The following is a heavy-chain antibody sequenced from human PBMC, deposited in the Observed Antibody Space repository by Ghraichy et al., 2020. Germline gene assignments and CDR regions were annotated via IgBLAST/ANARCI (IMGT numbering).Heavy chain of an antibody. V-gene: IGHV3-23*01. CDR1: GFTFSSYA. Sequence: GESLNISCAASGFTFSSYAMSWVRQAPGKGLEWVSAISGSGGSTYYADSVKGRFTISRDNSKNTLYLQMNSLRAEDTAVYYCAKDHPPSSTPYYYYGMDVWGQGTTVTVSS. CDR3: AKDHPPSSTPYYYYGMDV. J-gene: IGHJ6*02. CDR2: ISGSGGST. D-gene: IGHD6-13*01.